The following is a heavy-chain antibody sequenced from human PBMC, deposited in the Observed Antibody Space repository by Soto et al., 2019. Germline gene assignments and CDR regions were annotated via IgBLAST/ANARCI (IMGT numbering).Heavy chain of an antibody. CDR1: GGSISSSSYY. Sequence: QLELQESGPGLVKPSETLSLTCTVSGGSISSSSYYWGWIRQPPGKGLEWIGSIYYSGSTYYNPSLKSRVTISVDTSKNQFSLKLSSVTAADTAVYYCGRYCPWELLVHCGMDVLGQGTTVTVSS. CDR2: IYYSGST. V-gene: IGHV4-39*01. CDR3: GRYCPWELLVHCGMDV. J-gene: IGHJ6*02. D-gene: IGHD1-26*01.